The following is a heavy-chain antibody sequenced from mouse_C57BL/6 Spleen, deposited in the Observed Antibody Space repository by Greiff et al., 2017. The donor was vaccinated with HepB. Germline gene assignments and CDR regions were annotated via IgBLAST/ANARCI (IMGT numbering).Heavy chain of an antibody. V-gene: IGHV5-17*01. Sequence: EVKLVESGGGLVKPGGSLKLSCAASGFTFSDYGMHWVRQAPEKGLEWVAYISSGSSTIYYADTVKGRFTISRDNAKNTLFLQMTSLRSEDTAMYYCARPSTMVTSWFAYWGQGTLVTVSA. CDR2: ISSGSSTI. CDR1: GFTFSDYG. J-gene: IGHJ3*01. CDR3: ARPSTMVTSWFAY. D-gene: IGHD2-2*01.